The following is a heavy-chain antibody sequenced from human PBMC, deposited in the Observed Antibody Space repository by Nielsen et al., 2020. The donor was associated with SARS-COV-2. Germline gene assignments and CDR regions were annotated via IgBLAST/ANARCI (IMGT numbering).Heavy chain of an antibody. D-gene: IGHD3-3*01. J-gene: IGHJ6*03. Sequence: GGSLRLSCSASGFTFSSTYMDWVRQAPGQGPVWVSRINPSGSGTAYADSVKGRFAVSRDNAGNTVVLQIHSLRVEDTAVYYCAGGADFWSGTQRYYMDVWGKGTTVTVSS. V-gene: IGHV3-74*01. CDR3: AGGADFWSGTQRYYMDV. CDR2: INPSGSGT. CDR1: GFTFSSTY.